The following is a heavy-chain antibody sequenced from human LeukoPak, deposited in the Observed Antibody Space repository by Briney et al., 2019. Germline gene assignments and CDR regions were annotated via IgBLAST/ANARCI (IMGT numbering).Heavy chain of an antibody. CDR2: IYYSGST. CDR3: ARDPYYYDSSGYLDAFDI. D-gene: IGHD3-22*01. J-gene: IGHJ3*02. Sequence: SETLSLTCTVSGGSIRSYYWSWIRQPPGKGLEWIGYIYYSGSTNYNPSLKSRVTISVDTSKNQFSLKLSSVTAADTAVYYCARDPYYYDSSGYLDAFDIWGQGTMVTVSS. CDR1: GGSIRSYY. V-gene: IGHV4-59*01.